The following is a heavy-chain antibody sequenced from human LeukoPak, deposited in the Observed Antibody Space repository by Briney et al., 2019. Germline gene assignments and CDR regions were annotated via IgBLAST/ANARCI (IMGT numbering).Heavy chain of an antibody. D-gene: IGHD3-10*01. CDR2: IRYDGSNK. CDR3: AKHALRGVIQTYYYYYMDV. J-gene: IGHJ6*03. V-gene: IGHV3-30*02. CDR1: GFTFSSYG. Sequence: GGSLRLSCAASGFTFSSYGMHWVRQAPGKGLEWVAFIRYDGSNKYYADSVKGRFTISRDNSKNTLYLQMNSLRAEDTAVYYCAKHALRGVIQTYYYYYMDVWGKGTTVTVSS.